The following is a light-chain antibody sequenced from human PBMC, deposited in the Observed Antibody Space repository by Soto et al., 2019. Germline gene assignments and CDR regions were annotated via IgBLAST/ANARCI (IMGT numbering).Light chain of an antibody. CDR3: QKYNNWPPWT. CDR1: QSVSSN. CDR2: GAS. J-gene: IGKJ1*01. V-gene: IGKV3-15*01. Sequence: EIVMTQSPATLSVSPGERSTLSGRASQSVSSNLAWYQQKPGQAPRLLIYGASTRATGIPARFSGSGSGTEFTLTISSLQSEDFAVYYCQKYNNWPPWTVGEGNKVDIK.